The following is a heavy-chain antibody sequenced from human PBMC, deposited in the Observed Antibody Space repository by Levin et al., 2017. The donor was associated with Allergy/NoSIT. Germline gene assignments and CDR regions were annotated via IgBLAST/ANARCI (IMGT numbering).Heavy chain of an antibody. CDR2: ISYDGSNK. Sequence: GGSLRLSCAASGFTFSSYAMHWVRQAPGKGLEWVAVISYDGSNKYYADSVKGRFTISRDNSKNTLYLQMNSLRAEDTAVYYCARDEVVTMVRGVTKVYGMDVWGQGTTVTVSS. D-gene: IGHD3-10*01. CDR1: GFTFSSYA. J-gene: IGHJ6*02. CDR3: ARDEVVTMVRGVTKVYGMDV. V-gene: IGHV3-30-3*01.